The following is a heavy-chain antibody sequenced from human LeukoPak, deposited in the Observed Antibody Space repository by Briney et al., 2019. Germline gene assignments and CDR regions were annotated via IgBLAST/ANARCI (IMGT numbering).Heavy chain of an antibody. D-gene: IGHD5-12*01. CDR2: ISGSGGST. Sequence: GGSLRLSCAASGFTFSSYAMSWVRQGPGKGLEWGSAISGSGGSTYYADSVKGRFTISRDNSKNTLYLQMDSLRAEDTAVYYCAKRGSGSWYYFDYWGQGTLVTVSS. CDR3: AKRGSGSWYYFDY. V-gene: IGHV3-23*01. CDR1: GFTFSSYA. J-gene: IGHJ4*02.